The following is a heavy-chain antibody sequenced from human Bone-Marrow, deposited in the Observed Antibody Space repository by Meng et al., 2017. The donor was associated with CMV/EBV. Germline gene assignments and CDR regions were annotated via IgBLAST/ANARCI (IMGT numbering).Heavy chain of an antibody. CDR1: GSTFSSYE. CDR3: AKDQICDAGVFDY. Sequence: GASQMFCSASSGSTFSSYEMNWVRQAPGKGLEWVSYISSSGSTIYYADSVKGRFTISRDNSKNTLYLQLNSLRAVDTAVCYCAKDQICDAGVFDYWGQGTLVTASS. D-gene: IGHD3-10*01. CDR2: ISSSGSTI. J-gene: IGHJ4*02. V-gene: IGHV3-48*03.